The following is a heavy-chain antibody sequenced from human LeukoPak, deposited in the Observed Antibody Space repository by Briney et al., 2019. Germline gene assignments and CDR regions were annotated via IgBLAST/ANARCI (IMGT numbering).Heavy chain of an antibody. CDR3: AKDYDSSGYYYVFGY. CDR2: ISSSSSYR. V-gene: IGHV3-21*04. J-gene: IGHJ4*02. CDR1: GFTFSSYS. Sequence: GGSLRLPCAASGFTFSSYSMNWVRQAPGKGLEWVSSISSSSSYRYYADSVKGRFTISRDNAKNSLYLQMNSLRAEDTALYYCAKDYDSSGYYYVFGYWGQGTLVTVSS. D-gene: IGHD3-22*01.